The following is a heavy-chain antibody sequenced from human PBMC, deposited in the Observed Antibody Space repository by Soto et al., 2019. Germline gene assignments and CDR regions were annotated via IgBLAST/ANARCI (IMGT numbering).Heavy chain of an antibody. CDR2: ISGSGASK. V-gene: IGHV3-23*01. CDR1: GFTFSRHA. D-gene: IGHD3-22*01. Sequence: GGSLRLSCVASGFTFSRHALAWVRQAPGKGLEWVSAISGSGASKYDADSVKGRFTISRENSNNTLFLQMNSLRADDTAVYYCAKTTGVIVVVTAFDHSGRGIPVTVSS. CDR3: AKTTGVIVVVTAFDH. J-gene: IGHJ5*02.